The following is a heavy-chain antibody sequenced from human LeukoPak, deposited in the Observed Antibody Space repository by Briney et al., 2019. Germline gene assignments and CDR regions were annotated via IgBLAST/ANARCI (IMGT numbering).Heavy chain of an antibody. D-gene: IGHD5-18*01. CDR1: GDSISSSNW. Sequence: SGALSLTCAVSGDSISSSNWWSWVRQPPGKGLEWIGEIYHSGSTNYNASLKSRVTISVDKSKNRFSLKLNSVNAADTAVYYCARDGYSYGGVPDSYSPSYWGQGTLVTVSS. J-gene: IGHJ4*02. V-gene: IGHV4-4*02. CDR2: IYHSGST. CDR3: ARDGYSYGGVPDSYSPSY.